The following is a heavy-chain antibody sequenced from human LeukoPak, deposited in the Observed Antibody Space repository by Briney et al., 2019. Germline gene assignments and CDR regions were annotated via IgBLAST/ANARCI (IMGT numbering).Heavy chain of an antibody. Sequence: SETLSLTCTVSGGSISSYYWSWIRQPPGKGLEWIGYIYYSGTNNYNPSLKSRVTISVDTYKNQFYLKLSSVTDADTAVYYCARGVYIAAAQYGYWGQGTLVTVSS. CDR1: GGSISSYY. CDR3: ARGVYIAAAQYGY. J-gene: IGHJ4*02. V-gene: IGHV4-59*01. D-gene: IGHD6-13*01. CDR2: IYYSGTN.